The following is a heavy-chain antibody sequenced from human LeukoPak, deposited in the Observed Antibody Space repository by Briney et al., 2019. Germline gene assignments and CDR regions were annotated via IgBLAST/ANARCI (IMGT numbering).Heavy chain of an antibody. CDR1: GGSISSSSYY. V-gene: IGHV4-39*07. D-gene: IGHD3-22*01. CDR2: IYYSGST. Sequence: PSETLSLTCAVSGGSISSSSYYWGWIRQPPGKGLEWIGSIYYSGSTYYNPSLKSRVTISVDTSKNQFSLRLSSVTAADTAVYYCARDGYYDNAFDIWGQGTMVTVSS. J-gene: IGHJ3*02. CDR3: ARDGYYDNAFDI.